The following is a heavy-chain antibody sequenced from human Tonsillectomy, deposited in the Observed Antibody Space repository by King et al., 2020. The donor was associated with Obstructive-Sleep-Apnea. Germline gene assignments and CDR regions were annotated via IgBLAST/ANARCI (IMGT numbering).Heavy chain of an antibody. CDR3: ARDGSGSGSYGD. D-gene: IGHD3-10*01. J-gene: IGHJ1*01. Sequence: QLQESGPGLVKPSETLSLTCTVSGGSVSSYYWSWIRQPPGKGLEWIGYIYYSGSTNYNPSLKNRVTISVDTSKNQFSLKLSSVTAADTAVSYCARDGSGSGSYGDWGQGTLVTVSS. CDR2: IYYSGST. CDR1: GGSVSSYY. V-gene: IGHV4-59*02.